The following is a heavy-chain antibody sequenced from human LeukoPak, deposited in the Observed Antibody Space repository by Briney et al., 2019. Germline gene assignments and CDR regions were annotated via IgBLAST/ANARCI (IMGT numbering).Heavy chain of an antibody. D-gene: IGHD4-17*01. CDR2: IKGSGSYT. V-gene: IGHV3-23*01. J-gene: IGHJ3*01. Sequence: GGSLRLSCAGSGFTFSNYAMIWVRQAPGKGLEWVSAIKGSGSYTKYADSVTGRFTISRDNSKNMLYLQMSSLTVDDTAIYYCAKDPSGDYIGAFDFGGQGTMVTVSS. CDR3: AKDPSGDYIGAFDF. CDR1: GFTFSNYA.